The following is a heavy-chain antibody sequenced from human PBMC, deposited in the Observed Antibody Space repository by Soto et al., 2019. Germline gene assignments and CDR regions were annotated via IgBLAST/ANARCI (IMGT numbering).Heavy chain of an antibody. V-gene: IGHV1-18*01. CDR2: ISAYNGNT. D-gene: IGHD3-9*01. J-gene: IGHJ4*02. Sequence: GASVKVSCKAXXXXFTSXXXXXVXXXXGQGLEWMGWISAYNGNTNYAQKLQGRVTMTTDTSTSTAYMELRSLRSDDTAVYYCARFYDILTGLDFDYWGQGTL. CDR3: ARFYDILTGLDFDY. CDR1: XXXFTSXX.